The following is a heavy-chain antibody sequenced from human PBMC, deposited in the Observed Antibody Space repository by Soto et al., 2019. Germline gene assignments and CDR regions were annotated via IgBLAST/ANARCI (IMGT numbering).Heavy chain of an antibody. J-gene: IGHJ3*02. CDR3: ARPTRGYSSSYDAFDI. CDR2: IWFDGSNK. V-gene: IGHV3-33*01. CDR1: GFTFSIYG. D-gene: IGHD3-22*01. Sequence: GGSLRLSCTASGFTFSIYGMHWVRQAPGKGLEWVASIWFDGSNKYYADSVKGRFTISRDNSKNTLYLQMNSLRAEDTAVYYCARPTRGYSSSYDAFDIWGQGTMVTVSS.